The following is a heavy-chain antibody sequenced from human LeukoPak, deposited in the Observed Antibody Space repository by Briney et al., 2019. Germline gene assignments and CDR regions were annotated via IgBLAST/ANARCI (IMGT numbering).Heavy chain of an antibody. CDR2: IIPTFGTA. CDR3: AAGGSGTPYYFDY. V-gene: IGHV1-69*01. D-gene: IGHD3-10*01. CDR1: GGTFSSYA. J-gene: IGHJ4*02. Sequence: SVKVSCKASGGTFSSYAISWVRQAPGQGLEWMGGIIPTFGTANYAQKFQGRVTITADESTSTAYMELSSLRSEDTAVYYCAAGGSGTPYYFDYWGQGTLVTVSS.